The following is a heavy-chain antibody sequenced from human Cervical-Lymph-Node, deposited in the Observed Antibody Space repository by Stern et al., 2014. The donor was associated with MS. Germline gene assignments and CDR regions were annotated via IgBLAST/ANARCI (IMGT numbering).Heavy chain of an antibody. V-gene: IGHV4-34*01. CDR1: GGSFSGYF. D-gene: IGHD3-22*01. J-gene: IGHJ4*02. CDR2: VNPSGST. Sequence: QVQLQQWGAGLLKPSETLSLTCAVYGGSFSGYFWTWIRQPPGKGLEWIGEVNPSGSTTYNPSLKSRVAISLDTSKSQFSLKLNSLTAADTAVYYCARGRTDITMMVVVFTGAAYYFDYWGQGTMVSVSS. CDR3: ARGRTDITMMVVVFTGAAYYFDY.